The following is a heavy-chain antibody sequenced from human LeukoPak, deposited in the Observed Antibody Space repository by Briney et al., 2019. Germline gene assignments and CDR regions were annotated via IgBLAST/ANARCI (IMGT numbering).Heavy chain of an antibody. Sequence: GVSLRLSCAASGFNFRAYWMSWARQAPGKGLEWVASLNQDADREYYVGSVKGRFTISRDNAKNSLYLQMDSLRVEDTAVYYCARATTASARDHWGQGTLVTVSS. V-gene: IGHV3-7*01. CDR2: LNQDADRE. CDR3: ARATTASARDH. D-gene: IGHD1-14*01. CDR1: GFNFRAYW. J-gene: IGHJ4*02.